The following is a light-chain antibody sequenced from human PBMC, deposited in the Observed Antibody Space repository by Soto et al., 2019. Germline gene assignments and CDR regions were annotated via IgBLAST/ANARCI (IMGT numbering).Light chain of an antibody. Sequence: EIVLTQSPGTLSLSPGETAALSCRASRSLSDNYLAWYQQRPGQAPRLHIYNSSSRAAGIPDRFRGRGRGTDFTRTIRILEPEDFGVYYCQQYSDAPHTFGLGTKVEIQ. CDR3: QQYSDAPHT. CDR2: NSS. CDR1: RSLSDNY. V-gene: IGKV3-20*01. J-gene: IGKJ2*01.